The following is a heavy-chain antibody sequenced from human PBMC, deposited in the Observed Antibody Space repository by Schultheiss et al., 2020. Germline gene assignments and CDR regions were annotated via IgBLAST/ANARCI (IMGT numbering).Heavy chain of an antibody. J-gene: IGHJ6*02. CDR2: IYYSGST. CDR1: GGSISISSYY. V-gene: IGHV4-39*01. Sequence: SETLSLTWTVSGGSISISSYYWGWIRQPPGKGLEWIGAIYYSGSTYYNPSLKSRVTISVDTSKNQFSLKLSSVTAADTAVYYCARSHYFYGMDVWGQGTTVTVSS. CDR3: ARSHYFYGMDV.